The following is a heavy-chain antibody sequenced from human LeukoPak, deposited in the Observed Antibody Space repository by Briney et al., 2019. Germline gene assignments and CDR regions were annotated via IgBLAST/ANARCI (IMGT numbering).Heavy chain of an antibody. CDR1: GFSLSNSA. CDR2: IIASSGST. CDR3: AKAAYDYIEMGYFDY. D-gene: IGHD5-12*01. V-gene: IGHV3-23*01. Sequence: GGSLRLSCAASGFSLSNSAMSWVRQAPGKGLEWVSLIIASSGSTFYADSVKGRFTISRDNSKNTLYLQMNSLRAEDTAVYYCAKAAYDYIEMGYFDYWGQGTLVTVSS. J-gene: IGHJ4*02.